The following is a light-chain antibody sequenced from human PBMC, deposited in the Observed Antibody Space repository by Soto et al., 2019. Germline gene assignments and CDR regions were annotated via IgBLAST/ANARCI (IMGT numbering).Light chain of an antibody. CDR2: DAS. CDR1: QYIRTS. CDR3: QQFNSFPLT. Sequence: AILLTQSQSSLSSSVGDRVTITCRASQYIRTSLAWYQQKPGKAPKLLIYDASTLESGVPSRFSGSGSGTDFTLTISSLQPDDVATYYCQQFNSFPLTFGGGTKVEIK. J-gene: IGKJ4*01. V-gene: IGKV1-13*02.